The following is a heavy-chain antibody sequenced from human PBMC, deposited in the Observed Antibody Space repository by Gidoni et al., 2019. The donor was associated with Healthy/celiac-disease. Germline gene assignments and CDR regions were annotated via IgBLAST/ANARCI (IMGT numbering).Heavy chain of an antibody. V-gene: IGHV2-5*01. CDR2: IYWNDDK. J-gene: IGHJ5*02. Sequence: QITLKESGPTLVKPTQTLTLTCTFSGFSLSTSGVGVGWIRQPPGKALEWLALIYWNDDKRYSPSLKSRLTITKDTSKNQVVLTMTKMDPVETATYYCAHRGTMIISRGFDPWGQGTLVTVSS. D-gene: IGHD3-22*01. CDR1: GFSLSTSGVG. CDR3: AHRGTMIISRGFDP.